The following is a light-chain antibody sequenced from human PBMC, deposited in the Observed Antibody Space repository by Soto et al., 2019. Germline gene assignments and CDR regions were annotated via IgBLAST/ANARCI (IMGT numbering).Light chain of an antibody. CDR2: EVS. Sequence: DVVVTQSPLSLPVTLGQSASISCRSSQSLENSDGKTYLSWFKQRPGQSPRRLICEVSMRDSGVPDRFRGSGLGTDFTLNISSVKAQDVGVYYCMQGRHLAWTFGQGTRAEIK. CDR3: MQGRHLAWT. V-gene: IGKV2-30*01. J-gene: IGKJ1*01. CDR1: QSLENSDGKTY.